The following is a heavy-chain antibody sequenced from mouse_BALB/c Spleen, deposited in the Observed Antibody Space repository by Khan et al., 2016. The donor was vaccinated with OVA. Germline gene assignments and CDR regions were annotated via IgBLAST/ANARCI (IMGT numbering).Heavy chain of an antibody. D-gene: IGHD1-1*01. J-gene: IGHJ2*01. V-gene: IGHV1S81*02. Sequence: QVQLQQSGAEPVKAGASVKMSCKASGYTFTSYWMHWVKQRLGQGLEWFAETNPTNGRTYYNEKFKSKATLTVDKSSSTAYMLLSGTTFEDSAVYYCARIKKIVATYFDYWGQGTTLTVSS. CDR3: ARIKKIVATYFDY. CDR2: TNPTNGRT. CDR1: GYTFTSYW.